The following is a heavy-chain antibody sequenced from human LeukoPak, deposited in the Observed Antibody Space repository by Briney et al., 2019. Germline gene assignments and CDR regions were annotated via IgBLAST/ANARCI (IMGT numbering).Heavy chain of an antibody. D-gene: IGHD6-19*01. Sequence: GGSLRLSCAASGFTFSSYWMSWDRQAPGKGLEWVANIKQDGSEKYYVDSVKGRFTISRDNAKNSLYLQMNSLRAEDTAVYYCARDSPIAVAGTNYYYYGMDVWGQGTMVTVSS. J-gene: IGHJ6*02. CDR3: ARDSPIAVAGTNYYYYGMDV. CDR2: IKQDGSEK. V-gene: IGHV3-7*05. CDR1: GFTFSSYW.